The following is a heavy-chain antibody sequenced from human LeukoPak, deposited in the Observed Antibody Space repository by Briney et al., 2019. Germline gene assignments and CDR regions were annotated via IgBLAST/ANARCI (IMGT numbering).Heavy chain of an antibody. CDR2: INHSGST. CDR1: GGSFSGYY. Sequence: SETLSLTCAAYGGSFSGYYWSWIRQPPGKGLEWIGEINHSGSTNYNPSLKSRVTISVDTSKNQFSLKLSSVTAADTAVYYCARAPRIAVAGKRSWPYYFDYWGQGTLVTVSS. V-gene: IGHV4-34*01. J-gene: IGHJ4*02. CDR3: ARAPRIAVAGKRSWPYYFDY. D-gene: IGHD6-19*01.